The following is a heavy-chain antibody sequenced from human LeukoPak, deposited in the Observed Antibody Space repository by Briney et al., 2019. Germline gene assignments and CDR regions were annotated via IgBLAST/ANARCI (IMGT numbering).Heavy chain of an antibody. D-gene: IGHD3-10*01. J-gene: IGHJ4*02. Sequence: GGSLRLSCAVSGFTFDDYAMHCVRQAPGKGLEGVSDISWNSGSIGYADSVKGRFTISRDNAKNSLYLQMNSLRAEDTALYYCAKGTILRSPHLDYWGQGTLVTVSS. CDR1: GFTFDDYA. V-gene: IGHV3-9*01. CDR2: ISWNSGSI. CDR3: AKGTILRSPHLDY.